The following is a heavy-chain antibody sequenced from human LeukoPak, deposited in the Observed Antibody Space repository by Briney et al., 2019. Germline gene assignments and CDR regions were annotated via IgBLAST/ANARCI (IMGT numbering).Heavy chain of an antibody. V-gene: IGHV4-4*02. J-gene: IGHJ4*02. CDR2: IYHSGST. CDR1: GGSISSSNW. Sequence: SETLSLTCAVSGGSISSSNWWSWVRQPPGKGLEWIGEIYHSGSTNYNPSVKSRVTISVDKSKNQFSLKLSSVTAADTAVYYCARPRSGSSSSDFDYWGQGTLVTVSS. CDR3: ARPRSGSSSSDFDY. D-gene: IGHD6-6*01.